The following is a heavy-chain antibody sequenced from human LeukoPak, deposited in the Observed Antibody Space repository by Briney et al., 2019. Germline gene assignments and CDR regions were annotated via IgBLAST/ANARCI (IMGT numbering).Heavy chain of an antibody. J-gene: IGHJ4*02. Sequence: SETLSLTCTVSGDSISSGAYYWTWIRQHPGKGLEWIGYIYYGGSTYYNPSLKSRVTISVDTSNNQFSLSPRFVTAADTAVYYCARLGLDFGDYFWGQGTLVTVSS. D-gene: IGHD4-17*01. CDR1: GDSISSGAYY. V-gene: IGHV4-31*03. CDR2: IYYGGST. CDR3: ARLGLDFGDYF.